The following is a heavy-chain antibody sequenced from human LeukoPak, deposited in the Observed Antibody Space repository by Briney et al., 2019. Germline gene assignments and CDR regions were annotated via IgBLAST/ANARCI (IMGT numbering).Heavy chain of an antibody. J-gene: IGHJ4*02. D-gene: IGHD2-15*01. V-gene: IGHV1-18*01. CDR3: ARHLVVAATLAFDY. CDR2: ISAYNGNT. Sequence: ASVKVSCKASGYTFTSYGISWVRQAPGQGLEWMGWISAYNGNTNYAQKPQGRVTMTTDTSTSTAYMELRSLRSDDTAVYYCARHLVVAATLAFDYWGQGTLVTVSS. CDR1: GYTFTSYG.